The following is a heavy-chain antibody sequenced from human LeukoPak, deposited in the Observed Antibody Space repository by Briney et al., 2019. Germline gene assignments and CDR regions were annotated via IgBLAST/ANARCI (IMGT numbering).Heavy chain of an antibody. Sequence: SETLSLTCTVSGCSIRSYYWSWIRQPPGKGLEWIGYIYYSGSTNYNPSLKSRVTISVDTSKNQFSLKLSSVTAADTAVYYCARGHSSSWPIDYWGQGTLVTVSS. CDR3: ARGHSSSWPIDY. D-gene: IGHD6-13*01. CDR1: GCSIRSYY. CDR2: IYYSGST. J-gene: IGHJ4*02. V-gene: IGHV4-59*01.